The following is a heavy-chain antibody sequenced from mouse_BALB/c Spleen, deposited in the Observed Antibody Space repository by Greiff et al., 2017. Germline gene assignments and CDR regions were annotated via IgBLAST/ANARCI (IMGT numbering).Heavy chain of an antibody. CDR1: GFTFSSYA. Sequence: DVMLVESGGGLVKPGGSLKLSCAASGFTFSSYAMSWVRQSPEKRLEWVAEISSGGSYTYYPDTVTGRFTISRDNAKNTLYLEMSSLRSEDTAMYYCARGGAGYAMDYWGQGTSVTVSS. CDR2: ISSGGSYT. CDR3: ARGGAGYAMDY. V-gene: IGHV5-9-4*01. J-gene: IGHJ4*01.